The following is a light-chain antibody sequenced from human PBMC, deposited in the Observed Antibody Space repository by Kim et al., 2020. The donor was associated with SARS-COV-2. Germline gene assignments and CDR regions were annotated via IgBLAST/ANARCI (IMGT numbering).Light chain of an antibody. CDR2: DAS. Sequence: SASVGDRITITCQASQYINNYLNWYHHKPGKAPKLLIHDASNLETGVSSRFSGGGSGTHFTFTITGLQPEDFATYFCQLYYTLPYTFGQGTKREI. J-gene: IGKJ2*01. V-gene: IGKV1-33*01. CDR3: QLYYTLPYT. CDR1: QYINNY.